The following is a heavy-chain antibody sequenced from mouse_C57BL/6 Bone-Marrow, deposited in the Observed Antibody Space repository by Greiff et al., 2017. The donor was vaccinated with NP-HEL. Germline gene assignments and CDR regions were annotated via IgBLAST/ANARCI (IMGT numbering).Heavy chain of an antibody. V-gene: IGHV5-4*01. J-gene: IGHJ1*03. Sequence: EVKLVESGGGLVKPGGSLKLSCAASGFTFSSYAMSWVRQTPEKRLEWVATISDGGSYTYYPDNVKGRFTISRDNAKNNLYLQMSHLKSEDTAMYYCARDPYYYGSSYPYWYFDVWGTGTTVTVSS. D-gene: IGHD1-1*01. CDR2: ISDGGSYT. CDR1: GFTFSSYA. CDR3: ARDPYYYGSSYPYWYFDV.